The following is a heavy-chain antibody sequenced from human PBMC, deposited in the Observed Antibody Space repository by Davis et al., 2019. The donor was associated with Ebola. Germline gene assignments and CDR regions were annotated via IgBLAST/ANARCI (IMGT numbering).Heavy chain of an antibody. V-gene: IGHV3-30*18. CDR1: GFTFSSYG. CDR3: AKVGHIVVVVAATGLFDY. D-gene: IGHD2-15*01. Sequence: GESLKISCAASGFTFSSYGMHWVRQAPGKGLEWVALISYDGSNKYSADSVKGRFTISRDNSKNTLYLQMNSLRAEDTAVYYCAKVGHIVVVVAATGLFDYWGQGTLVTVSS. CDR2: ISYDGSNK. J-gene: IGHJ4*02.